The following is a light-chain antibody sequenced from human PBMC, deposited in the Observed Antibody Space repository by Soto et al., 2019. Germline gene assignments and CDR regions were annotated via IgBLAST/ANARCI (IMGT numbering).Light chain of an antibody. CDR1: ESVSSRY. Sequence: EIVLTQSPGTLSLSPGERATLSCRASESVSSRYLAWYQQKPGQAPRLLIYDASKRATGIPARFSGSGSGTDFTLTISNLEPEDFAVYYCQHRRNWPTFGQGTRLEIK. CDR2: DAS. V-gene: IGKV3D-20*02. CDR3: QHRRNWPT. J-gene: IGKJ5*01.